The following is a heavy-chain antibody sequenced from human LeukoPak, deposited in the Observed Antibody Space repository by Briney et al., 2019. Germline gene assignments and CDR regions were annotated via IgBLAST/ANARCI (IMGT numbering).Heavy chain of an antibody. D-gene: IGHD2-2*01. Sequence: PGGSLSLSCAASGFTFSSYAMSWVSQAPGKGLEWVSAISGSGGSTYYADSVKGRFTISRDNSKNTLYLQMNSLRAEDTAVYYCAKDLAYCSSTSCPPNYNWFDPWGQGTLVTVSS. CDR2: ISGSGGST. CDR1: GFTFSSYA. V-gene: IGHV3-23*01. J-gene: IGHJ5*02. CDR3: AKDLAYCSSTSCPPNYNWFDP.